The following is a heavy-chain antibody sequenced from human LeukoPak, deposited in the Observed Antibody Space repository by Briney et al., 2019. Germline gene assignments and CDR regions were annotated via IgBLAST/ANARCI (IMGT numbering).Heavy chain of an antibody. V-gene: IGHV3-9*01. Sequence: PGGSLRLSCAASGFTFDDYAMHWVRQAPGKGLEWVSGISWNSGSIGYADSVKGRFTISRDNAKNSLYLQMNSLRAEDTALYYCASQYFDWGQGTLVTVSS. CDR1: GFTFDDYA. CDR3: ASQYFD. CDR2: ISWNSGSI. J-gene: IGHJ4*02. D-gene: IGHD2/OR15-2a*01.